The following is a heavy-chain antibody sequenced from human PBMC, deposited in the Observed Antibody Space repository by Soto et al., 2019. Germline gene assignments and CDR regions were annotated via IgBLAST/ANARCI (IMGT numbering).Heavy chain of an antibody. D-gene: IGHD1-26*01. CDR2: ISTYNGDR. J-gene: IGHJ4*02. Sequence: QVLLVQSGAEVKKPGASVKVACKASGYTFTNYGISWVRQAPGQGLEWLGWISTYNGDRDFAQKVQGIVTMTTDTSTTTAYMEVRSLRSNDTAVYYCARSRAGGTWEQYPSFYFDYWGQGALVTVSS. CDR1: GYTFTNYG. V-gene: IGHV1-18*01. CDR3: ARSRAGGTWEQYPSFYFDY.